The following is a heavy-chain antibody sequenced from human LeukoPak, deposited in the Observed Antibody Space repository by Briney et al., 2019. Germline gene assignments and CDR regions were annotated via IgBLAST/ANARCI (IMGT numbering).Heavy chain of an antibody. V-gene: IGHV3-30-3*01. CDR2: ISYDAAVK. Sequence: GGSLSLSCAVSGFTLRRYAIQWVRQPPGRGVQWVAFISYDAAVKYYADSVRGRFTFSRENSKNTLSLQMNSLRPEDTTVYYCARGVSTWYSIDYWGRGTLVIVSS. CDR3: ARGVSTWYSIDY. CDR1: GFTLRRYA. J-gene: IGHJ4*02. D-gene: IGHD2-15*01.